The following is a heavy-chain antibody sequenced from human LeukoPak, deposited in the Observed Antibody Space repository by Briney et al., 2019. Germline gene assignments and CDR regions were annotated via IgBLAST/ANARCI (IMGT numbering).Heavy chain of an antibody. J-gene: IGHJ5*02. D-gene: IGHD1-1*01. V-gene: IGHV3-7*01. CDR2: IKEDGSEK. CDR1: GFTFSDYY. CDR3: ARDGGTDWYDP. Sequence: GGSLRLSCAASGFTFSDYYMSWIRQTPGKGLEWVANIKEDGSEKYYVDSVKGRFTISRDNAKNSLYLQMNSLRAEDTAVYYCARDGGTDWYDPWGQGTLVTVSS.